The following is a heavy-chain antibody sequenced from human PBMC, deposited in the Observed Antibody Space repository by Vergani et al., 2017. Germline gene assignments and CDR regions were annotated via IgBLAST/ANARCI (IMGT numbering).Heavy chain of an antibody. CDR2: IYYSGST. Sequence: QLQLQESGPGLVKPSETLSLTCTVSGGSISSSSYYWGWIRQPPGKGLEWIGRIYYSGSTYYNPSLKSRVTISVDTSKNQFSLKLSSVTAADTAVYYCTKGGSGSYHISPFDYWGQGTLVTVSS. CDR1: GGSISSSSYY. D-gene: IGHD3-10*01. V-gene: IGHV4-39*07. J-gene: IGHJ4*02. CDR3: TKGGSGSYHISPFDY.